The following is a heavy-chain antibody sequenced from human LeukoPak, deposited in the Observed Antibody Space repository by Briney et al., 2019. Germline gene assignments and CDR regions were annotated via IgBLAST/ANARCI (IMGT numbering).Heavy chain of an antibody. CDR2: INDDATET. Sequence: PGGSLRLSCAASGFTFRSYCMTWVRQAPGKGLEWVANINDDATETNYIDSVKGRFTISGDNVRNSLHLQMDSLRAEDTAVYYCSGGGGWESDFWGQGTLVTVSS. CDR1: GFTFRSYC. CDR3: SGGGGWESDF. D-gene: IGHD6-19*01. J-gene: IGHJ4*02. V-gene: IGHV3-7*03.